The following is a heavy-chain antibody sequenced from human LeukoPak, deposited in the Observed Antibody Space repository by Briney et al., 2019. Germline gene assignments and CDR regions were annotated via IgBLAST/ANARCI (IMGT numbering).Heavy chain of an antibody. Sequence: GGSLRLSCAASGFTFRTYWMSWVRQAPGKGLEWVANIKRDGSKIYYVDSVKGRFTISRDNDKNSLYLQMNSLRAEDTAVYYCTRDSQGSGISSVDYWGQGTLVTVSS. V-gene: IGHV3-7*05. CDR3: TRDSQGSGISSVDY. CDR1: GFTFRTYW. CDR2: IKRDGSKI. D-gene: IGHD3-10*01. J-gene: IGHJ4*02.